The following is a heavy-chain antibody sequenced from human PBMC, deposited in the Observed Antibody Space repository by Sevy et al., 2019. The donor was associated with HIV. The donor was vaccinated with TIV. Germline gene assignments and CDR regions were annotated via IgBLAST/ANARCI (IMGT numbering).Heavy chain of an antibody. J-gene: IGHJ4*02. V-gene: IGHV3-23*01. Sequence: GGSLRLSCAASAFTFSRYVMNWVRQAPGKGLEWVSVISSEGSTTYYADSVKGRFTISRDNSKSTLYLQMNSLRAEDTAVYYCATRSLNSGPYFDPWGQGTLVTVSS. CDR3: ATRSLNSGPYFDP. CDR1: AFTFSRYV. D-gene: IGHD1-1*01. CDR2: ISSEGSTT.